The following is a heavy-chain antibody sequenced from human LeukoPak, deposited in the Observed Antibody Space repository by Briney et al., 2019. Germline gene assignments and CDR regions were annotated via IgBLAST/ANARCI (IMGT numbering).Heavy chain of an antibody. CDR3: ARLGLQCFDY. CDR2: IYYSGST. CDR1: GGSISSYY. V-gene: IGHV4-59*01. Sequence: SETLSLTCTVSGGSISSYYWSWIRQPPGTGLAWLGYIYYSGSTNYNPSLKSRVTISVDTSKNQFSLKLSSVTAADTAVYYCARLGLQCFDYWGQGTLVTVSS. J-gene: IGHJ4*02. D-gene: IGHD5-24*01.